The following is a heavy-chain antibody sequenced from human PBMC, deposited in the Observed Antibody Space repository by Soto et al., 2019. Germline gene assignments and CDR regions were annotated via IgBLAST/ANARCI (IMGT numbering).Heavy chain of an antibody. CDR2: LSGGRGNV. D-gene: IGHD2-21*02. V-gene: IGHV3-23*01. CDR3: AMFKGRLSIKCYYGMDV. Sequence: EVLLLESGGGLVQPGGSLRLSCVASGFTFSNYGFTWVRQVPGKGLEWVSLSGGRGNVEYADTVKGRFSISRDTPKNTGFLDMIGRRVADTAVYFCAMFKGRLSIKCYYGMDVWGQGTRVTVS. CDR1: GFTFSNYG. J-gene: IGHJ6*02.